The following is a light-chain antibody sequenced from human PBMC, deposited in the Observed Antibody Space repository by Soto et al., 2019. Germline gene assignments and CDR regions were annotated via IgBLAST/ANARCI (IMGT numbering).Light chain of an antibody. Sequence: AIQMTQSPSSLSASVGDRVTITCRASQGIRSDLAWYQKKSGNAPKLLIYAASSLQSGVPSRFSGSAFGSDFTLTISSLQPEDFATYYCLQDYGYPRTFGQGTSVEI. V-gene: IGKV1-6*01. CDR1: QGIRSD. CDR2: AAS. CDR3: LQDYGYPRT. J-gene: IGKJ1*01.